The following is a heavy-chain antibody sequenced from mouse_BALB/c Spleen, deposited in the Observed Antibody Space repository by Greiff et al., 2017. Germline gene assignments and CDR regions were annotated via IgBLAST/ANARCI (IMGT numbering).Heavy chain of an antibody. CDR3: ARPVVAMRYFDV. D-gene: IGHD1-1*01. Sequence: QVQLQQSGAELARPGASVKMSCKASGYTFTSYTMHWVKQRPGQGLEWIGYINPSSGYTNYNQKFKDKATLTADKSSSTAYMQLSSLTSEDSAVYYCARPVVAMRYFDVWGAGTTVTVSS. J-gene: IGHJ1*01. CDR1: GYTFTSYT. CDR2: INPSSGYT. V-gene: IGHV1-4*01.